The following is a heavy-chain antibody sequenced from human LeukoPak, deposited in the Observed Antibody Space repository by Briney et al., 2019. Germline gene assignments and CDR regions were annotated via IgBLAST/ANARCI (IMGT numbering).Heavy chain of an antibody. CDR2: IYYSGST. Sequence: PSETLSLTCTVSGGSISSGGYYWSWIRQHPGKGLEWIGYIYYSGSTYYNPSLKSRVTISVDTSKNQFSLKLSSVTAADTAVYYCARGIPYYYDSSGSYFDYWGQGTLVTVSS. CDR3: ARGIPYYYDSSGSYFDY. V-gene: IGHV4-31*03. J-gene: IGHJ4*02. D-gene: IGHD3-22*01. CDR1: GGSISSGGYY.